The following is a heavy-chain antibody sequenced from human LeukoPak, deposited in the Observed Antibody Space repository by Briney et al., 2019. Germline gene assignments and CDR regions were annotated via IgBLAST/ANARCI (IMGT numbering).Heavy chain of an antibody. CDR2: IRHDETNS. V-gene: IGHV3-30*02. Sequence: GGSLILSCAVSGFNLNSYAMHWVRQAPGKGLEWVAVIRHDETNSFYAGSVQGRFTISRDTSKKLLYLQMNSLRVEDTAVYYCAKEYTPSSPLGELDSWGQGTLVTVSS. J-gene: IGHJ4*02. D-gene: IGHD6-6*01. CDR1: GFNLNSYA. CDR3: AKEYTPSSPLGELDS.